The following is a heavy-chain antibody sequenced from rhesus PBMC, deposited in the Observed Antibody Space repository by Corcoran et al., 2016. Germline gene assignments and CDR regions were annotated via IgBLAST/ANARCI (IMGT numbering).Heavy chain of an antibody. V-gene: IGHV4-80*01. CDR2: INGDSGST. CDR3: ARPGVGTTGDF. J-gene: IGHJ4*01. D-gene: IGHD1-44*01. CDR1: GGSLSSYW. Sequence: QVQLQESGPGLVKPSETLSLTCAVSGGSLSSYWWSWLRLPPGKGLEGIGEINGDSGSTNYNPSLKSRVTISKDASKNQFSLKLNSVTAADTAIYYCARPGVGTTGDFWGQGVLVTVSS.